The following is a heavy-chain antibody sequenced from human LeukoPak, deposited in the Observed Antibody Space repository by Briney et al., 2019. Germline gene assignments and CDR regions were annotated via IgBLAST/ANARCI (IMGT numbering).Heavy chain of an antibody. CDR1: GFTFSSYG. V-gene: IGHV3-48*04. Sequence: GGSLRLSCAASGFTFSSYGMNWVRQAPGQGLEWLAYISSSSSTISYADSVKGRFTISRDNAKNSLYLQLHSLRAEDTAVFYCARGGAARPDYWGQGTLVTVSS. J-gene: IGHJ4*02. D-gene: IGHD6-25*01. CDR3: ARGGAARPDY. CDR2: ISSSSSTI.